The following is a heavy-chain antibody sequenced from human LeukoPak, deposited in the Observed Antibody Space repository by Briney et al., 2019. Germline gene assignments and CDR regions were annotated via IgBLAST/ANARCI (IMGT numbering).Heavy chain of an antibody. Sequence: QTGGSLRLSCAASGFTFSSYSMNWVRQAPGKGLEWVSYISSSSSTIYYADSVKGRFTISRDNAKNSLYLQMNSLRAEDTAVYYCARDPNRDFYPDAFDIWGQGTMVTVSS. D-gene: IGHD1-14*01. CDR2: ISSSSSTI. CDR3: ARDPNRDFYPDAFDI. V-gene: IGHV3-48*01. CDR1: GFTFSSYS. J-gene: IGHJ3*02.